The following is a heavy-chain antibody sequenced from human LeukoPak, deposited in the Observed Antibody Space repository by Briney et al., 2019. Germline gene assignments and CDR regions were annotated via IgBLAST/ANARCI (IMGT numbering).Heavy chain of an antibody. V-gene: IGHV4-59*01. D-gene: IGHD6-19*01. J-gene: IGHJ2*01. CDR1: DGSISSYY. CDR3: ARDITVAGTGWYFDL. CDR2: IYYSGST. Sequence: PSETLSLTCSVSDGSISSYYWSWIRQPPGKGLEWIGYIYYSGSTNYNPSLKSRVTISVDTSKNQFSLKLRSVTAADTAVNYCARDITVAGTGWYFDLWGRGTLVTVSS.